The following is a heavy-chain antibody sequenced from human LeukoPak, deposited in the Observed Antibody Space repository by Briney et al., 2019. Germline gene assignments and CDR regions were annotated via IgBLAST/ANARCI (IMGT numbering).Heavy chain of an antibody. V-gene: IGHV1-8*01. CDR3: AREYRHQPD. D-gene: IGHD5-12*01. CDR1: GYTFTSYD. Sequence: ASVKVSCKASGYTFTSYDINWLRQASGQGLGWMGWMNPNSGNTGYAQKFQGRFTMTWDTSITTAYMELSSLRSEDTAVYYCAREYRHQPDWGQGTLVTVS. CDR2: MNPNSGNT. J-gene: IGHJ4*02.